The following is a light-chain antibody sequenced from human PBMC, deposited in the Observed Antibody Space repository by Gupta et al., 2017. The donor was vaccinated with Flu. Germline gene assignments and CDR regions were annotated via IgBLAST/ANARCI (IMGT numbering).Light chain of an antibody. Sequence: EIVLTQSPGTLSLSPVERATLSCRASQSVSSSYLAWYQQQPGHAPRLLIYGASSRATGIPDRFSGSGSGTDFTLTISRLEPEDFAVYYCQQYGSSPLTFGGGTKVEIK. J-gene: IGKJ4*01. CDR1: QSVSSSY. CDR2: GAS. V-gene: IGKV3-20*01. CDR3: QQYGSSPLT.